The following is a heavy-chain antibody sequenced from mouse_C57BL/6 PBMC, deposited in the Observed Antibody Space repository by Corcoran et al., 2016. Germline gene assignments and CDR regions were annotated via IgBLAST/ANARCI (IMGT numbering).Heavy chain of an antibody. Sequence: QIQWVQSGPELKKPGETVKISCKASGYTFTTYGMSWVKQAPGKGLKWMGWINTYSGVPTYADDFKGRFAFSLETSASTAYLQINNLKNEDTATYFCARVFQYYFDYWGQGTTLTVSS. CDR2: INTYSGVP. J-gene: IGHJ2*01. CDR1: GYTFTTYG. CDR3: ARVFQYYFDY. V-gene: IGHV9-3*01.